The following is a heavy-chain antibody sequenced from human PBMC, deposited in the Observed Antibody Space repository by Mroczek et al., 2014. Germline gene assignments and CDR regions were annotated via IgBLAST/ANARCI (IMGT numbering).Heavy chain of an antibody. J-gene: IGHJ5*02. Sequence: KESGPGLVKPSQTLSLTCTVSGGSISSGGYYWSWIRQHPGKGLEWIGYIYYSGSTYYNPSLKSRVTISVDTSKNQFSLKLSSVTAADTAVYYCAREFLSPAAITASANWFDPWGQGTLVTVSS. CDR3: AREFLSPAAITASANWFDP. CDR2: IYYSGST. D-gene: IGHD2-2*01. V-gene: IGHV4-31*03. CDR1: GGSISSGGYY.